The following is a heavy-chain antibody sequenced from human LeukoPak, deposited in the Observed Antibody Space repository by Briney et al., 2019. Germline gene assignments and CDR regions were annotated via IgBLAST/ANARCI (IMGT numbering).Heavy chain of an antibody. V-gene: IGHV5-51*01. Sequence: GESLKISCKGSGYSFTSYWIGWVRQMPGKGLEWMGIIYPGDSDTRYSPSFQGQVTISADKSISTAYLQWSSLKASDTAMYYCARHSMAAAVYDNLDYWGQGTLVTVSS. CDR3: ARHSMAAAVYDNLDY. CDR1: GYSFTSYW. D-gene: IGHD6-13*01. CDR2: IYPGDSDT. J-gene: IGHJ4*02.